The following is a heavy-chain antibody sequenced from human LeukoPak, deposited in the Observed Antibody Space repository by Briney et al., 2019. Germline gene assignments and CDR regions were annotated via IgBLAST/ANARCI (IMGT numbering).Heavy chain of an antibody. V-gene: IGHV4-39*07. CDR2: IYYSGST. J-gene: IGHJ6*02. D-gene: IGHD3-10*01. CDR3: AREGSGVGEFTFYYYGMDV. CDR1: GGSISSSSYY. Sequence: PSETLSLTCTVSGGSISSSSYYWGWIRQPPGKGLEWIGSIYYSGSTYYNPSLKSRVTISVDTSKNQFSLKLSSVTAADTAVYYCAREGSGVGEFTFYYYGMDVWGQGTTVTVSS.